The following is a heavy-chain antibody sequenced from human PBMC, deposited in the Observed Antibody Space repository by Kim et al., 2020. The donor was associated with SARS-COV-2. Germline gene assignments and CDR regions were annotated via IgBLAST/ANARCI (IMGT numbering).Heavy chain of an antibody. CDR3: AKDLKGGFKYYYRMEV. CDR2: IYSGGGTT. J-gene: IGHJ6*01. CDR1: GFTFTSYA. D-gene: IGHD5-12*01. Sequence: GGSLRLSCAASGFTFTSYAMSWVRQAPGKGLEWVSVIYSGGGTTYYADSVKGRFTISRDKSKNTLYLQMNSLRAEDTAVYYCAKDLKGGFKYYYRMEVWGQETTVSVSS. V-gene: IGHV3-23*03.